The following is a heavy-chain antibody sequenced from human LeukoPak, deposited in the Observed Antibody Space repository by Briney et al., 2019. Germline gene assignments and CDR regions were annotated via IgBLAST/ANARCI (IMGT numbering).Heavy chain of an antibody. CDR2: MNPSGST. CDR1: GGSFSGYY. D-gene: IGHD3-22*01. J-gene: IGHJ6*03. V-gene: IGHV4-34*01. CDR3: ARGRQDVTMIVVVMTAVSYYLDV. Sequence: SETLSLTCAVYGGSFSGYYWTWIRQPPEKGLEWIGEMNPSGSTNYNPSPKSRVTISVDTSKNQFSLELSSVTAADTAVYYCARGRQDVTMIVVVMTAVSYYLDVWGKGATVTVS.